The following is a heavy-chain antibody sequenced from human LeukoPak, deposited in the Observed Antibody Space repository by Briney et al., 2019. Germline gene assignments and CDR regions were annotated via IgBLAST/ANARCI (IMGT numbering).Heavy chain of an antibody. CDR2: ISAYNGNT. D-gene: IGHD2-15*01. V-gene: IGHV1-18*01. CDR3: ARTHQGYCSGGSCYSLGEFGMDV. Sequence: ASVKVSCKASGYTFTSYGISWVRQAPGQGLEWMGWISAYNGNTNYAQKLQGRVTMTTDTSTSTAYMELRSLRSDDTAVYYCARTHQGYCSGGSCYSLGEFGMDVWGQGTTVAVSS. CDR1: GYTFTSYG. J-gene: IGHJ6*02.